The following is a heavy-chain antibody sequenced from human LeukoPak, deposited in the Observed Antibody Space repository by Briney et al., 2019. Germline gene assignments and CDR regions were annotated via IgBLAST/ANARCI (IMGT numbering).Heavy chain of an antibody. J-gene: IGHJ4*02. V-gene: IGHV2-5*01. CDR2: IYWNDDK. D-gene: IGHD2-2*02. CDR1: GFSLSISGVG. Sequence: SGPTLVNPTQTLTLTCTFSGFSLSISGVGVGWSRQPPGKALEWLALIYWNDDKRYSPSLKSRLTITKDTSKNQVVLTMTNMDPVDTATYYCAHGSYCSSTSCYKDTAMVTGLDYWGQGTLVTVSS. CDR3: AHGSYCSSTSCYKDTAMVTGLDY.